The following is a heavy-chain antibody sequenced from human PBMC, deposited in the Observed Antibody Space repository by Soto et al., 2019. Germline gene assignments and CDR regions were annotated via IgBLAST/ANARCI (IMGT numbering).Heavy chain of an antibody. V-gene: IGHV3-11*01. CDR1: GFTFSDYY. Sequence: VGSLRLSCAASGFTFSDYYMSWIRQAPGKGLEWVSYISSSGSTIYCADSVKGRFTISRDNAKNSLYLQMNSLRAEDTAGYYCARVGLLRFLEWPKLFDYWGQATLVTVSA. J-gene: IGHJ4*02. CDR3: ARVGLLRFLEWPKLFDY. CDR2: ISSSGSTI. D-gene: IGHD3-3*01.